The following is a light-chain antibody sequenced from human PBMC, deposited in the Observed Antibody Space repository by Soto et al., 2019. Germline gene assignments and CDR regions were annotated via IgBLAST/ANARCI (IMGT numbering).Light chain of an antibody. J-gene: IGKJ1*01. CDR2: GAS. CDR3: QQYNNWPRK. CDR1: QTVSSN. V-gene: IGKV3-15*01. Sequence: EIVMTQSPVTLSVSPGERATLSCRASQTVSSNLAWYQHKPGQAPRLLIYGASTRATGFPARFSGSGSGTEFTLTISSLQSEDFAVYYCQQYNNWPRKFGQGTKV.